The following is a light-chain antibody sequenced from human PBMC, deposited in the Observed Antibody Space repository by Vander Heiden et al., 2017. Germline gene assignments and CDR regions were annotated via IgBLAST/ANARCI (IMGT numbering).Light chain of an antibody. CDR3: QQENNWHPFHT. J-gene: IGKJ2*01. Sequence: EIVMTQSPATLSVSPGERATLSCRASQSVSSNLAWYQQKPGQAPRLLIYGASTRAKGIKARFSGSGDGTEVTLTIISRHSEDFAVYYCQQENNWHPFHTFGQGTKLEIK. CDR1: QSVSSN. V-gene: IGKV3D-15*01. CDR2: GAS.